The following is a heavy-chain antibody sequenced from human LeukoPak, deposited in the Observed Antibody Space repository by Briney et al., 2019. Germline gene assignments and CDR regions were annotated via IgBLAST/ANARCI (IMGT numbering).Heavy chain of an antibody. CDR1: GFTFSSYA. J-gene: IGHJ4*02. Sequence: GGSLRLSCAASGFTFSSYAMSWVRQAPGKGLEWVSAISGSGGSTYYADSVKGRFTISRDNSKNTLYLQMNSLRAEDTAVYYCARDLRVEMATSTIDYWGQGTLVTVSS. CDR2: ISGSGGST. CDR3: ARDLRVEMATSTIDY. D-gene: IGHD5-24*01. V-gene: IGHV3-23*01.